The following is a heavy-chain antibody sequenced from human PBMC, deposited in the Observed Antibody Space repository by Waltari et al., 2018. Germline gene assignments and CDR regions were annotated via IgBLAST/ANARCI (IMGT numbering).Heavy chain of an antibody. CDR3: ARDLRQLVRYSGMDV. CDR1: GYNFFSYV. V-gene: IGHV1-18*01. D-gene: IGHD6-6*01. J-gene: IGHJ6*02. CDR2: VIVYNGNT. Sequence: QVQLVQSGAEVTKPGASVKVSCKASGYNFFSYVISWVRQAPGQGLEWMGAVIVYNGNTNYGPKFQGRVTMSTDPSTTTAYMELRSLRSDDTAIYYCARDLRQLVRYSGMDVWGQGTTVTVSS.